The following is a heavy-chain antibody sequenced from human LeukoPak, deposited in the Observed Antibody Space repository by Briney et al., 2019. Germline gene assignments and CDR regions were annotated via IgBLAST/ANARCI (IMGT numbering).Heavy chain of an antibody. V-gene: IGHV4-38-2*02. CDR2: ISHRGTT. J-gene: IGHJ4*02. CDR3: TREQAGTIVDD. Sequence: SDTLSLTCAVSGYSVSAGYYWGWIRQSPGKGLEWIGSISHRGTTYHNPSLKSRIIISLDTSKNQFSLSLTSVTAADTATYYCTREQAGTIVDDWGQGTLVTVSS. CDR1: GYSVSAGYY. D-gene: IGHD1-1*01.